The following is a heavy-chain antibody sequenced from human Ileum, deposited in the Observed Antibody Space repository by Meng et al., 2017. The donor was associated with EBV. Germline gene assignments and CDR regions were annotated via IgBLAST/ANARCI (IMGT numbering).Heavy chain of an antibody. Sequence: QLEDAGPGLVKPSETLVLTCSVSNGSVSSYGYYWTWIRQPPGKGLEWIGYMSYTGSTNYKSTLKSRVTISVDKSKNQFSLKLSSVTAADTAVYYCARERGGGDRGIQWGQGTLVTVSS. J-gene: IGHJ4*02. CDR1: NGSVSSYGYY. CDR3: ARERGGGDRGIQ. CDR2: MSYTGST. D-gene: IGHD2-21*02. V-gene: IGHV4-61*08.